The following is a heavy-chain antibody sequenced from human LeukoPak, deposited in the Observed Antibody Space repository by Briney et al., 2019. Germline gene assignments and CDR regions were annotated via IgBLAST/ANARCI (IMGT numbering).Heavy chain of an antibody. J-gene: IGHJ4*02. V-gene: IGHV3-74*01. CDR1: GFTFSSNW. CDR3: VRDLGGRSGH. CDR2: INEDGSTT. Sequence: GGSLRLSCAASGFTFSSNWMHWVRQAPGKGLVWVSRINEDGSTTNYADSVKGRSTIFRDNAKNTLYLQMNSLRAEDTAVYYCVRDLGGRSGHWGQGTLVTVSS. D-gene: IGHD1-26*01.